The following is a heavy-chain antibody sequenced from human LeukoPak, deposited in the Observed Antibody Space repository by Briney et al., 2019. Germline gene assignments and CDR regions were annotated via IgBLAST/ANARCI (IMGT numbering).Heavy chain of an antibody. D-gene: IGHD3-22*01. V-gene: IGHV4-61*02. J-gene: IGHJ5*02. CDR3: ARMKGYYYDSSGYYPPNWFDP. CDR2: IYTSGST. CDR1: GGSISSGSYY. Sequence: SQTLSLTCTVSGGSISSGSYYWSWIRQPAGKGLKWIGRIYTSGSTNYNPSLKSRVTISVDTSKNQFSLKLSSVTAADTAVYYCARMKGYYYDSSGYYPPNWFDPWGQGTLVTVSS.